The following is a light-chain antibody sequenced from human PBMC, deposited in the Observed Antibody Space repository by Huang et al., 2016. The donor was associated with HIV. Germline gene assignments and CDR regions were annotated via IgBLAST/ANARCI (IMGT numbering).Light chain of an antibody. Sequence: IVMTQSPLSLPVTPGEPASISCRSSQSLLHSNAYNYFDWCLQKPAQSPQLLIYLGSNRASGVPDRFSGSGSGTDVTLKISRVEAEDVGIYYCMQALQTPRTFGQGTRVEIK. J-gene: IGKJ1*01. CDR1: QSLLHSNAYNY. CDR2: LGS. CDR3: MQALQTPRT. V-gene: IGKV2-28*01.